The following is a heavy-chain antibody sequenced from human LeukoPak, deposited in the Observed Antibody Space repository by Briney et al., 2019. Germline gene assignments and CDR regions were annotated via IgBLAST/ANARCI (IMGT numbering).Heavy chain of an antibody. J-gene: IGHJ4*02. Sequence: GSLRLSCEGSGFSFSSYWMTWVRHLPGKGPEWVANIRQDESERYFADSVKGRFTISRDNAKSTLYIQMNSLRAEDTAVYYCARAKPKNMVRGLIMRRESRYYFDYWGQGTLVTVSS. CDR1: GFSFSSYW. D-gene: IGHD3-10*01. CDR2: IRQDESER. CDR3: ARAKPKNMVRGLIMRRESRYYFDY. V-gene: IGHV3-7*03.